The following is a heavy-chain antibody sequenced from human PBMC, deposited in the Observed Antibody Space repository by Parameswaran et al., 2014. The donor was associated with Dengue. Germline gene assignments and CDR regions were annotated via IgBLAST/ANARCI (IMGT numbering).Heavy chain of an antibody. J-gene: IGHJ4*02. CDR3: ARTRARQWLFDY. D-gene: IGHD6-19*01. V-gene: IGHV1-2*02. Sequence: WVRQAPGQGLEWMGWINPNSGGTNYAQKFQGRVTMTRDTSISTAYMELSRLRSDDTAVYYCARTRARQWLFDYWGQGTLVTVSS. CDR2: INPNSGGT.